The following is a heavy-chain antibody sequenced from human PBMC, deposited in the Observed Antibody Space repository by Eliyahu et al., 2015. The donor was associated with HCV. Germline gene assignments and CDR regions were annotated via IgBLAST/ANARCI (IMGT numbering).Heavy chain of an antibody. D-gene: IGHD1-20*01. CDR3: ARALGGYNWGKGLGALHNWFDP. V-gene: IGHV4-39*07. Sequence: QLQLQESGPGLVKPSETLSLTCTVSGXSVXSSTYYWGXLRPTPGGGXGWMGXVXYSGXSCYNPSLESRVTISVDTSKKQFSLKLSSVTAADTAVYYCARALGGYNWGKGLGALHNWFDPWGQGTLVTVSS. CDR2: VXYSGXS. CDR1: GXSVXSSTYY. J-gene: IGHJ5*02.